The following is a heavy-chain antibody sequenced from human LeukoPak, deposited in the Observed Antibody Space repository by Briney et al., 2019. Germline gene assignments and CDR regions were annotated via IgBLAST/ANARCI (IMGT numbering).Heavy chain of an antibody. D-gene: IGHD3-22*01. CDR1: GFTFSSYS. J-gene: IGHJ4*02. CDR2: ISTSSTYI. CDR3: ARHPHYYYDNSAR. Sequence: GGSLRLSCAASGFTFSSYSMNWVRQAPGKGLEWISCISTSSTYIHYANSVKGRFTMFRDNAKNSLYLQMNSLRVEDSAVYYCARHPHYYYDNSARWGQGTLVTVSS. V-gene: IGHV3-21*01.